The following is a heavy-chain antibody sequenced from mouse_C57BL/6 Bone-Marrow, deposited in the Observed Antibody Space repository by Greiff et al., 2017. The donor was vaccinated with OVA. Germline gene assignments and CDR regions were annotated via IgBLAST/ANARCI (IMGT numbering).Heavy chain of an antibody. CDR2: IDPDSGGT. J-gene: IGHJ4*01. V-gene: IGHV1-72*01. CDR3: ARAGDDYDEGWAMDY. D-gene: IGHD2-4*01. CDR1: GYTFTSYW. Sequence: QVQLQQPGAELVKPGASVKLSCKASGYTFTSYWMHWVKQRPGRGLEWIGRIDPDSGGTKYNEKFKSKATLTVDKPARTAYMQLSSLTSEDSAVYYCARAGDDYDEGWAMDYWGQGTSVTVSS.